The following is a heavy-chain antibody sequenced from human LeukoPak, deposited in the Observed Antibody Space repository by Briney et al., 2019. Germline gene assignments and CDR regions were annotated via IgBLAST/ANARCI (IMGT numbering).Heavy chain of an antibody. V-gene: IGHV3-11*04. CDR1: GFTFSDYY. Sequence: GGSLRLSCAASGFTFSDYYMSWIRQAPGKGLEWVSCISSSGFTIYYADSLKGRFTISRDNAKKSLYLQMDSLRVDDTAPYYCAREVTMLTSDYYFDLWGRGTLVTVSS. D-gene: IGHD4-17*01. CDR2: ISSSGFTI. J-gene: IGHJ2*01. CDR3: AREVTMLTSDYYFDL.